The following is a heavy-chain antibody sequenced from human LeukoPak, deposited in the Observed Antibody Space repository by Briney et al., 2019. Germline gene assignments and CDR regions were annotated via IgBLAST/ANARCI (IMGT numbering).Heavy chain of an antibody. D-gene: IGHD4-11*01. V-gene: IGHV3-33*01. CDR1: GFTFSSYG. Sequence: GGSLRLSCAASGFTFSSYGMHWVRQAPGKGLEWVAIIWYDGSNKYYADSVKGRFTVSKDNSKNTLYLQMNSLRAEDTAAYYCATDQYHLPDYWGQGTLVTVSS. CDR2: IWYDGSNK. J-gene: IGHJ4*02. CDR3: ATDQYHLPDY.